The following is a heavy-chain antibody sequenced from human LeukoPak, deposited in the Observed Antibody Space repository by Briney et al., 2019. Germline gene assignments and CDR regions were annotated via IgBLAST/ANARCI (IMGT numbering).Heavy chain of an antibody. CDR1: GGSFSVYY. D-gene: IGHD5-12*01. CDR3: ARDQGATSPQYYFDY. CDR2: INHSGST. Sequence: SETLSLTCAVYGGSFSVYYWSWIRQPPGKGLEWIGEINHSGSTNYNPSLKSRVTISVDTSKNQFSLKLSSVTAADTAVYYCARDQGATSPQYYFDYWGQGTLVTVSS. J-gene: IGHJ4*02. V-gene: IGHV4-34*01.